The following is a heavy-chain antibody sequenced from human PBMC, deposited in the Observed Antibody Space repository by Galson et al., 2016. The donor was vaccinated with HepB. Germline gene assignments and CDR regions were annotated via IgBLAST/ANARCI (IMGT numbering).Heavy chain of an antibody. CDR3: ARARERSGYYFD. CDR2: IKEDGSEK. V-gene: IGHV3-7*01. CDR1: GFIFRSYW. D-gene: IGHD3-22*01. Sequence: SLRLSCAASGFIFRSYWMGWVRQAPGKGLEWVGNIKEDGSEKHYVESVKGRLTISRDNTKNSLYLQMNSLGVDDTAVYYCARARERSGYYFDWGQGTLVTVS. J-gene: IGHJ4*02.